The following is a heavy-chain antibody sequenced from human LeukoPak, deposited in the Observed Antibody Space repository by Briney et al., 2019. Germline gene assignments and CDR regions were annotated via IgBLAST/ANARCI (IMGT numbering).Heavy chain of an antibody. Sequence: PGGSLRLSCAASGFTLNRYWMSWVRQAPGKGLEWVANINENGGERHYVDSVKGRFTISRDNAKNSLYLQMNSLRAEDTAVYYCARDPFAYDSSGYYAWFDPWGQGTLVTVSS. CDR1: GFTLNRYW. CDR3: ARDPFAYDSSGYYAWFDP. J-gene: IGHJ5*02. CDR2: INENGGER. V-gene: IGHV3-7*01. D-gene: IGHD3-22*01.